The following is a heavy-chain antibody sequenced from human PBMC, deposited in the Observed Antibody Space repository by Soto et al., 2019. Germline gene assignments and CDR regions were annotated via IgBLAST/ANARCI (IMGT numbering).Heavy chain of an antibody. CDR3: AREEPRDIVVVTAVDAFDI. CDR1: GGSFSGYY. D-gene: IGHD2-21*02. Sequence: SETLSLTCAVYGGSFSGYYWSWIRQPPGKGLEWIGEINHSGSTNYNPSLKSRVTISVDTSKNQFSLKLSSVTAADTAVYYCAREEPRDIVVVTAVDAFDIWGQGTMVTVSS. CDR2: INHSGST. J-gene: IGHJ3*02. V-gene: IGHV4-34*01.